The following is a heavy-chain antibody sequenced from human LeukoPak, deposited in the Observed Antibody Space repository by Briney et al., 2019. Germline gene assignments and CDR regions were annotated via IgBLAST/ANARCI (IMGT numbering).Heavy chain of an antibody. Sequence: GRSLRLSCAASGFTFSDYSMTWVRQAPGKGLEWVSSITTSSTYIYYADSVKVRFTISRDNAKNSLYLQMTSLRAEDTAVYYCARHRTASDNWGQGTLVTVSS. V-gene: IGHV3-21*01. J-gene: IGHJ4*02. CDR3: ARHRTASDN. D-gene: IGHD3-16*02. CDR1: GFTFSDYS. CDR2: ITTSSTYI.